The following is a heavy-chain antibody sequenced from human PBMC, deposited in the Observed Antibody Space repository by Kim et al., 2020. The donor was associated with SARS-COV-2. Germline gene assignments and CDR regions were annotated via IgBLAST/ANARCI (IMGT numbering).Heavy chain of an antibody. V-gene: IGHV3-23*01. J-gene: IGHJ4*02. CDR3: ARRPGAFDY. D-gene: IGHD3-10*01. Sequence: GDKTCYADCLKGRFTISRDKSANTLYLQMESRGAEDTAVYYCARRPGAFDYWRQGTLVTVSS. CDR2: GDKT.